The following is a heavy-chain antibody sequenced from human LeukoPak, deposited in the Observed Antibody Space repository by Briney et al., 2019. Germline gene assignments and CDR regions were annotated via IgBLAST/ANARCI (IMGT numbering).Heavy chain of an antibody. Sequence: GGSLRLSCAASGFTFSSYWMSWVRQAPGKGLEWVANIRKDGSEKYYVDSVKGRFTISRNNAKNSLYLQMNSLRAEDTAVYYCAKSSLAAATEYFQHWGQGTLVTVSS. CDR1: GFTFSSYW. CDR2: IRKDGSEK. D-gene: IGHD6-13*01. J-gene: IGHJ1*01. V-gene: IGHV3-7*01. CDR3: AKSSLAAATEYFQH.